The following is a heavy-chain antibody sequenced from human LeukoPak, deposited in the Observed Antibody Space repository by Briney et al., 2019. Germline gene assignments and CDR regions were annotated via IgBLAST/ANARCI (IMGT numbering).Heavy chain of an antibody. Sequence: SVKVSCKASGGTFSSYAISWVRQAPGQGLEWMGGIIPIFGTANYAQKFQGRVTITADESTSTAYMELSSLRSGDTAVYYCARDYYGSGSYYKPFDYWGQGTLVTVSS. CDR3: ARDYYGSGSYYKPFDY. J-gene: IGHJ4*02. CDR1: GGTFSSYA. D-gene: IGHD3-10*01. V-gene: IGHV1-69*01. CDR2: IIPIFGTA.